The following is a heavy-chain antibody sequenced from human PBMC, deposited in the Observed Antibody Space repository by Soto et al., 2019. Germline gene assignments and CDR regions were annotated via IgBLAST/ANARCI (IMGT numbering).Heavy chain of an antibody. V-gene: IGHV3-9*01. J-gene: IGHJ6*02. Sequence: GGSMRLSCAASGFKFDDYAMHWVRQATGKGLEWGSGISWNSGSIGYADSVKGRFTISRDNAKNSLYLQMNSLRAEDTALYYCATDLMVRGVITYSYYYGMDVWGQGTTVTVSS. D-gene: IGHD3-10*01. CDR2: ISWNSGSI. CDR3: ATDLMVRGVITYSYYYGMDV. CDR1: GFKFDDYA.